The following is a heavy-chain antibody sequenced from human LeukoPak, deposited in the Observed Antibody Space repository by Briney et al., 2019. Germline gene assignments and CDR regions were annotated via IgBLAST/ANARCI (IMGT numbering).Heavy chain of an antibody. Sequence: SETLSLTCAVYGGSFSGYYWSWIRQPPGKGLEWIGEINHSGSTNYNPSLQSRVTISVDTSKNQFSLKLSSVTAADTAVYYCAANYDILTGYPRDYYYYMDVWGKGTTVTVSS. CDR2: INHSGST. CDR1: GGSFSGYY. CDR3: AANYDILTGYPRDYYYYMDV. V-gene: IGHV4-34*01. D-gene: IGHD3-9*01. J-gene: IGHJ6*03.